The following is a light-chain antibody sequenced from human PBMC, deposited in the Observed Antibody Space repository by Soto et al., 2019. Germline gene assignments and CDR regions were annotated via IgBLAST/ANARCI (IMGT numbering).Light chain of an antibody. J-gene: IGKJ1*01. CDR1: QTISTW. CDR3: QQYTNTNNPWM. V-gene: IGKV1-5*01. CDR2: DAS. Sequence: DIQVTQSPPTLSASVGDRVTITCRASQTISTWMAWYQQKPGEAPKLLVYDASTLQSGVASRFSGSGSGTEFTLIISGLRPDDSATYYCQQYTNTNNPWMFGQGTKVDIK.